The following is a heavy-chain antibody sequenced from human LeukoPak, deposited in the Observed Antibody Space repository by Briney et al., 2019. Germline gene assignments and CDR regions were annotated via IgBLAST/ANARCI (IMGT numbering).Heavy chain of an antibody. D-gene: IGHD3-22*01. CDR3: ARRTYYYDSSGYYSYFDY. Sequence: SVKVSCKASGSTFSSYAISWVRQAPGQGLEWMGGIIPIFGTANYAQKFQGRVTMTRDTSTSTVYMELSSLRSEDTAVYYCARRTYYYDSSGYYSYFDYWGQGTLVTVSS. CDR2: IIPIFGTA. J-gene: IGHJ4*02. CDR1: GSTFSSYA. V-gene: IGHV1-69*05.